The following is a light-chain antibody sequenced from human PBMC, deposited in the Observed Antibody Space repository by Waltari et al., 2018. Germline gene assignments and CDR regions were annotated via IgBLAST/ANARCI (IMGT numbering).Light chain of an antibody. CDR1: QSVRTN. V-gene: IGKV3-15*01. CDR2: VAS. Sequence: VLLTQSPASLSVSPGDTVILSCRASQSVRTNLVWYKQKAGQAPRSLIYVASTRASGVPSRFSGSGSETDFTLIISSLQSEDAAVYFCQQYYVWPPITFGGGTKLEI. CDR3: QQYYVWPPIT. J-gene: IGKJ4*01.